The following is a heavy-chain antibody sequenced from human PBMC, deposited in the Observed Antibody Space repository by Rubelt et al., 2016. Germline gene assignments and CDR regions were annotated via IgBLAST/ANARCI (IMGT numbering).Heavy chain of an antibody. CDR2: INHSGST. CDR3: ARKYYYDSSGYYYGVYYFDY. Sequence: QVQLQQWGAGLLKPSETLSLTCAVYGGSFSGYYWSWIRQPPGKGLEWIGEINHSGSTNYNPSLKSRVSISVDTSKNQFCLKLVSVTAADTAVYYCARKYYYDSSGYYYGVYYFDYWGQGTLVTVSS. CDR1: GGSFSGYY. J-gene: IGHJ4*02. D-gene: IGHD3-22*01. V-gene: IGHV4-34*01.